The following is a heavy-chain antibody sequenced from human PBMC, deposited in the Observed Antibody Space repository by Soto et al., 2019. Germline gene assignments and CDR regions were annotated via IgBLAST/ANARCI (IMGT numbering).Heavy chain of an antibody. Sequence: PSETLSLTCTVSGGSLSSGDYYWSWIRQPPGKGLEWIGYIYYSGSTYYNPSLKSRVTISVDTSKNQFSLRLSSVTAADTAVYYCAREVIPLTTDWYFDLWGRGTLVTVSS. D-gene: IGHD4-17*01. CDR2: IYYSGST. CDR3: AREVIPLTTDWYFDL. V-gene: IGHV4-30-4*01. CDR1: GGSLSSGDYY. J-gene: IGHJ2*01.